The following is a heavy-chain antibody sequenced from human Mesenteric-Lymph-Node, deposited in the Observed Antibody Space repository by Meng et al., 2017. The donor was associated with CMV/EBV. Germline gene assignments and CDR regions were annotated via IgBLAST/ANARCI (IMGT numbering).Heavy chain of an antibody. CDR3: ASHDFWSGYWFDP. CDR2: ISSSSSTI. V-gene: IGHV3-48*03. D-gene: IGHD3-3*01. CDR1: GFTFANYE. J-gene: IGHJ5*02. Sequence: GESLKISCAASGFTFANYEMNWVRQAPGKGLEWVSYISSSSSTIYYADSVKGRFTISRDNAKNSLYLQMNSLRAEDTAVYYCASHDFWSGYWFDPWGQGTLVTVSS.